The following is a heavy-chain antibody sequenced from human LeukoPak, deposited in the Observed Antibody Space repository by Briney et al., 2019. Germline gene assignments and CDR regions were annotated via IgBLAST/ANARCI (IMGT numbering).Heavy chain of an antibody. D-gene: IGHD6-6*01. V-gene: IGHV1-2*02. CDR3: ARDTVIAAALLNHYGMDV. J-gene: IGHJ6*02. CDR2: IDPNSGGT. Sequence: ASVKVSCKASGYTFTGYYMHWVRQAPGQGLEWMGWIDPNSGGTNYAQKFQGRVTMNRETCISTDYMELSRLRSDDTAAYSCARDTVIAAALLNHYGMDVWGQGTTVTVSS. CDR1: GYTFTGYY.